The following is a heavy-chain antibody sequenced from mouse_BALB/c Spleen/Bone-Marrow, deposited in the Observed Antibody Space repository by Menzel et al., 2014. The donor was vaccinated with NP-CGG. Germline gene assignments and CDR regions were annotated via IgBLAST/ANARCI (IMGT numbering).Heavy chain of an antibody. CDR1: GFTFSSYG. D-gene: IGHD1-1*01. Sequence: EVKLMESGGGLVQPGGSLKLSCVASGFTFSSYGMSWVRQTPDSVKGQFTISRDNAKNTLYLQMSSLKSEDTAMYYCARVYGWYFDVWGAGTTVTVSS. CDR3: ARVYGWYFDV. V-gene: IGHV5-6-3*01. J-gene: IGHJ1*01.